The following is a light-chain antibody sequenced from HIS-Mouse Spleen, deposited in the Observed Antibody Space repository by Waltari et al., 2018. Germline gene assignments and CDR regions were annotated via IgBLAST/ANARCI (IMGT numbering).Light chain of an antibody. Sequence: SYVLTQPPSVSVAPGQTARITCGGNNIGSKSVHWYQQKPGQAPVLVVYDDSDRPSGIPGRFPGSNPGNTATLTISRVEAGDEADYYWQVWDSSSDHVVFGGGTKLTVL. J-gene: IGLJ2*01. CDR3: QVWDSSSDHVV. CDR2: DDS. CDR1: NIGSKS. V-gene: IGLV3-21*02.